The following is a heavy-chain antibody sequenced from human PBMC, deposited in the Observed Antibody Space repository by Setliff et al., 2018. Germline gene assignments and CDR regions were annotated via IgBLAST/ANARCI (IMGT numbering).Heavy chain of an antibody. CDR2: INNYNFNT. D-gene: IGHD6-19*01. J-gene: IGHJ3*02. CDR1: GYTFNNYG. Sequence: ASVKVSCKASGYTFNNYGITWVRQVPGQGLEWMGWINNYNFNTQYAQKFQGRVTVTTDTSTTTAYMELRSLRADDRAVYYCARRPIALAGYRKGDFDIGGQGTMVTVS. CDR3: ARRPIALAGYRKGDFDI. V-gene: IGHV1-18*01.